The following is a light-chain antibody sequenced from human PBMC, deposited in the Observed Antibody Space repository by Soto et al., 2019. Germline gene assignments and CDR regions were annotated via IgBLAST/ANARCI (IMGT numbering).Light chain of an antibody. J-gene: IGKJ3*01. V-gene: IGKV3-20*01. CDR2: GAS. CDR1: QSVRSRY. CDR3: QQYGSSPRFT. Sequence: IVLTQSPGTLSLSPGERATLSCRASQSVRSRYLAWYQQKPGQAPRLLIYGASSRATGIPARFSGSGSGTDFTLTISRPEPEDFAVDYCQQYGSSPRFTFGPGTKVDSK.